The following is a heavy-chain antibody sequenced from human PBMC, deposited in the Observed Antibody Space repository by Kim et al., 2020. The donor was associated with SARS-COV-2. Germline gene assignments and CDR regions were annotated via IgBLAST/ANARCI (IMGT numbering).Heavy chain of an antibody. D-gene: IGHD6-19*01. CDR2: INTNTGNP. J-gene: IGHJ4*02. Sequence: ASVKVSCKASGYTFTKYALNWVRQAPGQGLEWMGWINTNTGNPTYAQGFTGRFVFSLDTSVDTAYLQIISLKTEDTSIYYCARDTPGAGWYGDYWGQGTLVTVST. V-gene: IGHV7-4-1*02. CDR1: GYTFTKYA. CDR3: ARDTPGAGWYGDY.